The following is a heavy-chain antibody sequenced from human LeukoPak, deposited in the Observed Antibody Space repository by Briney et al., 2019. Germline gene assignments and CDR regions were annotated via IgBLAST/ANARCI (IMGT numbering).Heavy chain of an antibody. CDR1: GFTFSFTA. V-gene: IGHV3-23*01. J-gene: IGHJ4*02. CDR2: ISGSGAST. Sequence: PGGSLRLSCAASGFTFSFTAMSWVRQTPGKGLEWVSSISGSGASTYYAASVKGRFTISRDNSKNTVSLQMNSLRAEHTAVYYCAKNIAGSGYYYNDYWGQGILFTVSS. CDR3: AKNIAGSGYYYNDY. D-gene: IGHD3-22*01.